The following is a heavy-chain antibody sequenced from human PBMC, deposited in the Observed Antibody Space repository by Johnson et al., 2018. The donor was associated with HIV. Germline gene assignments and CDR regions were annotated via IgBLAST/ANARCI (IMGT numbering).Heavy chain of an antibody. CDR2: LKSRADGGTT. Sequence: EMQLVESGGGLVKPGGSLRLSCRASGFPFSNAWMNWVRQAPGKGLEWVGRLKSRADGGTTDYAVSVKDRFTILRDDSKNTLYLQMSSLRTEDAGVYYCTTEGDAFDIWGQWTMVTVSS. CDR1: GFPFSNAW. CDR3: TTEGDAFDI. J-gene: IGHJ3*02. V-gene: IGHV3-15*01.